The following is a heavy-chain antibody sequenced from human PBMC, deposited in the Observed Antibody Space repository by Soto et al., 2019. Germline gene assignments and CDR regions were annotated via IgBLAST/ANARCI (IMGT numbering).Heavy chain of an antibody. Sequence: ASVKVSCKASGYTFTGYYMHWVRQAPGQGLEWMGWINPNSGGTNYAQKFQGWVTMTRDTSISTAYMELSRLRSDDTAVYYCARSLGFGEFSPKYYFDYWGQGTLVTVSS. J-gene: IGHJ4*02. CDR2: INPNSGGT. D-gene: IGHD3-10*01. V-gene: IGHV1-2*04. CDR1: GYTFTGYY. CDR3: ARSLGFGEFSPKYYFDY.